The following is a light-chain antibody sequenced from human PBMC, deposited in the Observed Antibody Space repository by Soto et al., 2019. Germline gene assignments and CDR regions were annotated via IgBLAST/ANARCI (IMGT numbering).Light chain of an antibody. CDR1: QSVDSST. Sequence: EVVLTQSLGTLSLSPGERATLSCRASQSVDSSTLAWYQQKPGQAPRLLISGASKRATGTPDRFRGSGSGTYFTLTISRLEPEDFAVYYCQHFDHSLTFGGGPKVQIK. J-gene: IGKJ4*01. CDR3: QHFDHSLT. V-gene: IGKV3-20*01. CDR2: GAS.